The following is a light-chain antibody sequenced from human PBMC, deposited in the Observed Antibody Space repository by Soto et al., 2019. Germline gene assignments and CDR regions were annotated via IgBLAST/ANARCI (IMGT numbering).Light chain of an antibody. CDR1: QGIRSD. CDR3: QQLNTYPRVS. CDR2: AAA. Sequence: DIPLTQSPSFLSASVGDRVTITCRASQGIRSDLAWYQQKPGKAPNLLIYAAATSQSGVPSRFSGGGAGTEFTLTINSLQPEDFATYYCQQLNTYPRVSFGHGTKVAIK. J-gene: IGKJ3*01. V-gene: IGKV1-9*01.